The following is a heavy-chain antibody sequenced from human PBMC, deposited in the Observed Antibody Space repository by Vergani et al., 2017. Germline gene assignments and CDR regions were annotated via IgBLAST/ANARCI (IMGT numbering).Heavy chain of an antibody. V-gene: IGHV3-30*02. J-gene: IGHJ4*02. CDR2: IQFDGSKQ. CDR3: AKHFRGWGIDY. CDR1: GFSLSNYD. D-gene: IGHD3-16*01. Sequence: QVQLVESGGGVVQRGGSLRLSCATSGFSLSNYDMQWIRQGPGKGLGFVAFIQFDGSKQYYADSVKGRFTLSRDFAKTTLYLQMNSLRTDDTATYYCAKHFRGWGIDYWGQGTQVIVSS.